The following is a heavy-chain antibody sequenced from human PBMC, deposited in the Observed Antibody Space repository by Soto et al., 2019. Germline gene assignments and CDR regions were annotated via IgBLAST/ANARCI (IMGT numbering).Heavy chain of an antibody. J-gene: IGHJ4*02. D-gene: IGHD5-18*01. Sequence: ASVKVSCKASGYTFTGYYMHWVRQAPGQGLEWMGWINPNSGGTNYAQKFQGWVTMTRDTSISTAYMELSRLRSDDTAVYYCARDGGNSYGGLWCDYWGQGTLVTVYS. CDR3: ARDGGNSYGGLWCDY. CDR1: GYTFTGYY. CDR2: INPNSGGT. V-gene: IGHV1-2*04.